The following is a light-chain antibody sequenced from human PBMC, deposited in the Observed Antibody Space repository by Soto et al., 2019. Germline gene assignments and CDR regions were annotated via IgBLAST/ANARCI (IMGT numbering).Light chain of an antibody. CDR1: SSDVGGYNY. Sequence: QSALTQPASVSGSPGQSITTSCTGASSDVGGYNYVSWYQHRPGNAPKLIIYEVSNRPSGVSNRFSGSKSGNTASLTISGLQAEDEADYYCSSYTSSSTLSFGGGTKLTVL. V-gene: IGLV2-14*01. CDR3: SSYTSSSTLS. CDR2: EVS. J-gene: IGLJ2*01.